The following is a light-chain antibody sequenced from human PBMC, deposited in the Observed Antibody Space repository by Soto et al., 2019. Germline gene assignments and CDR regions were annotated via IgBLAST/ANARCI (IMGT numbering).Light chain of an antibody. CDR3: QQYGSSPPYT. V-gene: IGKV3-20*01. CDR2: GAS. CDR1: QSVSSGY. J-gene: IGKJ2*01. Sequence: EIVLTQSPGTLSLSPGERATLSCRASQSVSSGYLAWYQQKPGQAPRLLIYGASSRATGIPDRFSGSGSGTDFTLTISRLEPEDFAVYYWQQYGSSPPYTFGQGTKLEIK.